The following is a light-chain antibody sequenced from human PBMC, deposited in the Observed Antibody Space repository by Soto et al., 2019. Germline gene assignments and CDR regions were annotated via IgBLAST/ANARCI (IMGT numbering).Light chain of an antibody. Sequence: EIVLTQSPATLSLSPGERATLSCRASQNVNNNFAWYQQKPGQAPRLLIYDISSRATGIPARFSGSGSGTDFTLTIGSLEPEDFAVYYCQQRSNWPRLTFGGGTKVEIK. CDR2: DIS. J-gene: IGKJ4*01. CDR1: QNVNNN. V-gene: IGKV3-11*01. CDR3: QQRSNWPRLT.